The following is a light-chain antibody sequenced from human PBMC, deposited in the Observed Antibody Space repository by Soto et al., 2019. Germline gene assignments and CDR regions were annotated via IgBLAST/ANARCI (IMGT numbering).Light chain of an antibody. CDR1: PSVSSRY. J-gene: IGKJ4*01. V-gene: IGKV3-20*01. Sequence: EVVLTQSPGTLSLSPGERATLSCRASPSVSSRYLTWYQQKPGQAPRLLIYGASSRATGIPDRFSGSGSGTDFILTITRLEPEDFAVYYWQQYGSSTQVTFGGGTKVEIK. CDR3: QQYGSSTQVT. CDR2: GAS.